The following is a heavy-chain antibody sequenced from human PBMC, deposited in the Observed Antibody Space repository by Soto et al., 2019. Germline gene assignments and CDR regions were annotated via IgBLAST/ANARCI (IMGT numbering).Heavy chain of an antibody. CDR1: GYTFSSYD. V-gene: IGHV1-8*01. CDR3: ATSGGGWYLY. Sequence: QVQLVQSGAEVKKPGASVKVSCKASGYTFSSYDINWVRQATGQGLEWMGWLNPNSGDTDYAQKFQGRVTLTRNTSINTAYIELSSLPSDDTAVYYCATSGGGWYLYWGQGTLVTVSS. D-gene: IGHD6-19*01. J-gene: IGHJ4*02. CDR2: LNPNSGDT.